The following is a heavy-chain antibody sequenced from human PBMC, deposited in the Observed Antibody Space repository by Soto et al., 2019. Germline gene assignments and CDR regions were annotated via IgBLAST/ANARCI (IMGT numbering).Heavy chain of an antibody. CDR2: ISATGVGT. CDR3: AKDRRAGGNSDLYFDF. J-gene: IGHJ5*01. CDR1: GFKFSNYS. Sequence: GGSLRLSCAASGFKFSNYSISWVRQAPGKGLEWVSLISATGVGTYYADSVKGRFTISRDNSHNTLYLQVHSLTAEDTAVYYCAKDRRAGGNSDLYFDFWGQRAQVTFSS. V-gene: IGHV3-23*01. D-gene: IGHD3-16*01.